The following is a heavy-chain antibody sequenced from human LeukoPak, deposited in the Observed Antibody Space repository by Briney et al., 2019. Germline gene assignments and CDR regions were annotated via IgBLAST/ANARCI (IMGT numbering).Heavy chain of an antibody. CDR2: IYTGGST. CDR3: ARDSSGSPFDL. V-gene: IGHV4-61*02. J-gene: IGHJ2*01. CDR1: GGSISSGSYY. Sequence: PSETLSLTCTVSGGSISSGSYYWSWIRQPAGKGLEWIGRIYTGGSTNYNPSLKSRVTISVDTSKNQFSLKLSSVTAAGTAVYYCARDSSGSPFDLWGRGTLVTVSS. D-gene: IGHD3-22*01.